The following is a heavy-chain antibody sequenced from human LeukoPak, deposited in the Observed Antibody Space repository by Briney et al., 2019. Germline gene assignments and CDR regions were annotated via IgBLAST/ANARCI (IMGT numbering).Heavy chain of an antibody. CDR3: ASESISGYYSYFDY. CDR2: IYYSGST. D-gene: IGHD3-22*01. CDR1: GGSISSGGYY. J-gene: IGHJ4*02. Sequence: PSQTLSLTCTVSGGSISSGGYYWSWIRQHPGKGLEWIGYIYYSGSTYYNPSLKSRVTISVDTSKNQFSLKLSSVTAADTAVYYCASESISGYYSYFDYWGQGTLVTVSS. V-gene: IGHV4-31*03.